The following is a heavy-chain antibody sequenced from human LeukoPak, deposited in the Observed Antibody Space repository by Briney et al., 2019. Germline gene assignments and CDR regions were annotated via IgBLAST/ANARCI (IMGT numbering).Heavy chain of an antibody. CDR2: INNDGSTT. D-gene: IGHD3-10*01. Sequence: GGSLRLSCAASGFTFSEAWMHWVRQAPGKGLVWVSRINNDGSTTRYANSVKGRFTISRDNAKNTLYLQMNSLRAEDTAVYYCARVSGPGMNEYFHLWGQGTLVTVSS. J-gene: IGHJ1*01. CDR1: GFTFSEAW. V-gene: IGHV3-74*01. CDR3: ARVSGPGMNEYFHL.